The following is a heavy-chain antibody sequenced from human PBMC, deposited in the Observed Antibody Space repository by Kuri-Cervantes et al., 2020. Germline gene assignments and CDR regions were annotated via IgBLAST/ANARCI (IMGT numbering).Heavy chain of an antibody. CDR1: GFTFSSYG. Sequence: GGSLRLSCAASGFTFSSYGMHWVRQAPGKGLEWVAVISYDGSNKYYADSVKGRLTISRDNSKNTLYLQMNSLRAEDTAAYYCARGIAVAGFDYWGQGTLVTVSS. J-gene: IGHJ4*02. D-gene: IGHD6-19*01. V-gene: IGHV3-30*19. CDR3: ARGIAVAGFDY. CDR2: ISYDGSNK.